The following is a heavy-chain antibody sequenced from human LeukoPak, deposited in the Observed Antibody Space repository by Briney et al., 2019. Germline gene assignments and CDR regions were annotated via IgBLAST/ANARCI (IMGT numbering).Heavy chain of an antibody. CDR2: IYDSGST. CDR3: ARGGSGYDSFYYYGMDV. Sequence: SETLSLTCTVSGGTISSYYWSWIRQPPGKGLEWIGYIYDSGSTNYNPSLKSRVTISVDTSKNQFSLKLSSVTAADTAVYYCARGGSGYDSFYYYGMDVWGQGTTVTVSS. CDR1: GGTISSYY. V-gene: IGHV4-59*01. D-gene: IGHD5-12*01. J-gene: IGHJ6*02.